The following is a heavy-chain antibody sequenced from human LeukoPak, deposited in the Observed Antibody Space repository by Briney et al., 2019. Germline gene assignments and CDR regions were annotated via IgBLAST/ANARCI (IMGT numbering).Heavy chain of an antibody. D-gene: IGHD2-2*01. CDR1: GFTFSSYW. CDR3: ARGGPAASYYYYMDV. Sequence: GGSLRLSCAASGFTFSSYWMHWVRHAPGKGLVWVSRINSDGSSTSYADSVKGRFTISRDNAKNTLYLQMNSLRSEDTAVYYCARGGPAASYYYYMDVWGKGTTVTVSS. CDR2: INSDGSST. J-gene: IGHJ6*03. V-gene: IGHV3-74*01.